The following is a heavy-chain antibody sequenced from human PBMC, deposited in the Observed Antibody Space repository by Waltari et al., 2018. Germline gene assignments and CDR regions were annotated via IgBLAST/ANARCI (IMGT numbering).Heavy chain of an antibody. J-gene: IGHJ3*02. Sequence: QVQLQESDPGLVKPSETLSITCTVSGGSISSYYWSWIRQPPGKGLEWIGYIYYSGSTNYNPSLKSRVTISVDTSKNQFSLKLSSVTAADTAVYYCAREGTNAFDIWGQGTMVTVSS. D-gene: IGHD1-1*01. CDR3: AREGTNAFDI. CDR2: IYYSGST. V-gene: IGHV4-59*01. CDR1: GGSISSYY.